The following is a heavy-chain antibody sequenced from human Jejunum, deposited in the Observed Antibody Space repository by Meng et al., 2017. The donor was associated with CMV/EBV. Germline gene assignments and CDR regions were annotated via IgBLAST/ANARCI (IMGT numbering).Heavy chain of an antibody. Sequence: SGFTFNNYWMHWVRQAPGKGLEWVSYISGSGNTVYYGDSVRGRFTISRDNAKNSVYLQMNGLRAEDTAVYYCARVVLSSTRPYFDFWGQGTLVTVSS. V-gene: IGHV3-48*03. CDR2: ISGSGNTV. CDR3: ARVVLSSTRPYFDF. J-gene: IGHJ4*02. CDR1: GFTFNNYW. D-gene: IGHD5/OR15-5a*01.